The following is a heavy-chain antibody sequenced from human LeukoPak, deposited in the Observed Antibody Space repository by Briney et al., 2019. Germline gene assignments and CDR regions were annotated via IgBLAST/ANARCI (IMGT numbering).Heavy chain of an antibody. J-gene: IGHJ4*02. D-gene: IGHD6-13*01. V-gene: IGHV3-30*19. CDR2: ISYDGSNK. CDR3: ARDGGGGVAAVYYFDY. Sequence: GGSLRLSCAASGFTFISYGMHWVRQAPGKGLEWVAVISYDGSNKYYADSVKGRFTISRDNSKNTLYLQMNSLRAEDTAVYYCARDGGGGVAAVYYFDYWGQGTLVTVSS. CDR1: GFTFISYG.